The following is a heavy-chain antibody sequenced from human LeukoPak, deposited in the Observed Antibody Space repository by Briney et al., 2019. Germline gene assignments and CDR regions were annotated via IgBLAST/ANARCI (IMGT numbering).Heavy chain of an antibody. CDR3: ARRGSGRNWFDP. V-gene: IGHV4-59*08. CDR2: IYYSGSS. D-gene: IGHD6-19*01. CDR1: GGSISSYY. J-gene: IGHJ5*02. Sequence: SETMSLTCTVSGGSISSYYWSWIRQPPGKGLEWIGYIYYSGSSNYNPSLKSRVTISLDTSKNQFSLKLISVTAADTARYYCARRGSGRNWFDPWGQGTLVTVSS.